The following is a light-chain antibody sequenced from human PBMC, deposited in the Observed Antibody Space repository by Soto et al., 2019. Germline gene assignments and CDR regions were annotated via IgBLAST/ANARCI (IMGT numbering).Light chain of an antibody. Sequence: VHITQSPSTLSASFGDRVTITCRASQSISSWLAWYQQKPGKAPKLLIYDASSLESGVPSRFSGSGSGTEFTLTITSLQPDDFATYYCQQYNSYPWTFGQGTKVDIK. J-gene: IGKJ1*01. CDR2: DAS. CDR1: QSISSW. CDR3: QQYNSYPWT. V-gene: IGKV1-5*01.